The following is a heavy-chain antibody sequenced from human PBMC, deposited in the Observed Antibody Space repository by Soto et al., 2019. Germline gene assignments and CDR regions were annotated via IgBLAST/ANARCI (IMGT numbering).Heavy chain of an antibody. CDR2: IYPGDSDT. D-gene: IGHD6-13*01. CDR1: GYSFTSYW. V-gene: IGHV5-51*01. J-gene: IGHJ6*02. Sequence: GEALKISCKGSGYSFTSYWIGWVRQMPGKGLEWMGIIYPGDSDTRYSPSFQGQVTISADKSISTAYLQWSSLKASDTAMYYCARIRGSWTRYYYYYGMDVWGQGTTVTVS. CDR3: ARIRGSWTRYYYYYGMDV.